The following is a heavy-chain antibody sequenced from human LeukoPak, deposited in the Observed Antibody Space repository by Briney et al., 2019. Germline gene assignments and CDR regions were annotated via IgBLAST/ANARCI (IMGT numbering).Heavy chain of an antibody. D-gene: IGHD2-15*01. CDR2: INPNSGGT. CDR3: ARGGVVVVVAASGSWFDP. V-gene: IGHV1-2*02. Sequence: ASVKVSCKASGYTFTGYYMHWVRQAPGQGLEWMGWINPNSGGTNYAQKFQGRDTMTRDTSISTAYMELSRLRSDDTAVYYCARGGVVVVVAASGSWFDPWGQGTLVTVSS. J-gene: IGHJ5*02. CDR1: GYTFTGYY.